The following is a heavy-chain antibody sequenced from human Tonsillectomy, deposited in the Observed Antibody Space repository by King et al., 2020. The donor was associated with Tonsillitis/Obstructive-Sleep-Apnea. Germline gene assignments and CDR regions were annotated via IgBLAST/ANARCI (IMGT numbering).Heavy chain of an antibody. CDR3: AKDLIIAVSGTPGDAFDI. V-gene: IGHV3-9*01. D-gene: IGHD6-13*01. Sequence: VQLVESGGGLVQPGRSLRLSCAASGFTFDDYAMYWIRQAPGKGLEWVSGISFNSGTIHYADSVKGRFTISRDNAKKSLYLQMNSLRAEDTALYYCAKDLIIAVSGTPGDAFDIWGQGTMVTVSS. CDR2: ISFNSGTI. CDR1: GFTFDDYA. J-gene: IGHJ3*02.